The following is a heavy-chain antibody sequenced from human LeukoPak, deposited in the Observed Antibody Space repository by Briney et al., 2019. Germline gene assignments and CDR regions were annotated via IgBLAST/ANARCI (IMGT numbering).Heavy chain of an antibody. D-gene: IGHD3-9*01. J-gene: IGHJ5*01. V-gene: IGHV1-2*02. Sequence: ASVKVSYKASGYMLPGHHMYFQRQAPAQGLEWMGWINPNNGATDFAQKFQGRVTMTRDTCISTAYIELSRLRSDDTAVYFCARGEGKRYFDWFFSWGQGTLVTVSS. CDR3: ARGEGKRYFDWFFS. CDR2: INPNNGAT. CDR1: GYMLPGHH.